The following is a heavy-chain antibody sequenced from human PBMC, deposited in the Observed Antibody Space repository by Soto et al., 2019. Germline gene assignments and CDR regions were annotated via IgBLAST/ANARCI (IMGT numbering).Heavy chain of an antibody. J-gene: IGHJ6*03. Sequence: SVKVSCKASGGTFSSYTISWVRQAPGQGLEWMGRIIPILGIANYAQKFQGRVTITADKSTSTAYMELSSLRSEDTAVYYCARSADRAAAGFRYYYYMDVWGKGTTVTVSS. CDR3: ARSADRAAAGFRYYYYMDV. CDR1: GGTFSSYT. D-gene: IGHD6-13*01. V-gene: IGHV1-69*02. CDR2: IIPILGIA.